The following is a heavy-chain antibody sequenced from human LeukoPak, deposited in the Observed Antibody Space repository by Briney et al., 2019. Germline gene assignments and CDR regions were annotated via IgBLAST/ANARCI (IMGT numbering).Heavy chain of an antibody. J-gene: IGHJ4*02. CDR3: AKKPNPGRSPYDY. V-gene: IGHV1-8*01. Sequence: ASVKVSCKASGYTFTSYDINWVRQATGQGLEWMGWMNPNSGNTGYAQKFQGRVTMTRNTSISTAYMELNSLRAEDTAVYYCAKKPNPGRSPYDYWGQGTLVTVSS. CDR2: MNPNSGNT. D-gene: IGHD2-15*01. CDR1: GYTFTSYD.